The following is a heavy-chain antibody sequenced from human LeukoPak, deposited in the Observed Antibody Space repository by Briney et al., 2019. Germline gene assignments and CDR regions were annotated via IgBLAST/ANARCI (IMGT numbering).Heavy chain of an antibody. CDR2: IWYDGSNK. J-gene: IGHJ4*02. V-gene: IGHV3-33*08. Sequence: AGGSLRLSCAASGFTVSSNYMSWVRQAPGKGLEWVAVIWYDGSNKYYADSVKGRFTISRDNSKNTLYLQMNSLRAEDTAVYYCARDKAYGSGSSPFDYWGQGTLVTVSS. CDR3: ARDKAYGSGSSPFDY. CDR1: GFTVSSNY. D-gene: IGHD3-10*01.